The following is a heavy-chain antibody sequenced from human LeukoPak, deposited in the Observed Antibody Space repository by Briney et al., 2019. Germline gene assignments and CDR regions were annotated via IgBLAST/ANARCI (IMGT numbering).Heavy chain of an antibody. CDR3: AREGSGSYYNYRGGFDP. D-gene: IGHD3-10*01. CDR1: GGSISSYY. CDR2: IYYSGST. Sequence: PSETLSLTCTVSGGSISSYYWSWIRQPPGKGLEWIGYIYYSGSTNYNPSLKSRVTISVDTSKNQFSLKLSSVTAADTAVYYCAREGSGSYYNYRGGFDPWGQGTLVTVSS. V-gene: IGHV4-59*12. J-gene: IGHJ5*02.